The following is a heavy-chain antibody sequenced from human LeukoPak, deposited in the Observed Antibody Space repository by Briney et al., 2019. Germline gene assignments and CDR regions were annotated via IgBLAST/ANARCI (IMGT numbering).Heavy chain of an antibody. V-gene: IGHV1-2*02. CDR3: ARRGSSRVNWFDP. D-gene: IGHD6-13*01. J-gene: IGHJ5*02. CDR1: GYTFTGYY. CDR2: INPNSGGT. Sequence: ASVKVSCKASGYTFTGYYMHWVRQAPGQGLEWMGCINPNSGGTNYAQKLQGRVTMTRDRSISSAYMELSRLRSDDTAVYYCARRGSSRVNWFDPWGQGALVTVSS.